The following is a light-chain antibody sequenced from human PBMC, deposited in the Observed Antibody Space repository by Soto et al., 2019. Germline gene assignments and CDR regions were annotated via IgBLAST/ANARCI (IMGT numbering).Light chain of an antibody. CDR1: TSDVAYYDL. V-gene: IGLV2-23*01. CDR3: CSYASTTTVV. J-gene: IGLJ7*01. CDR2: ADI. Sequence: QSALTQPASVSGSPGQSITISCAGTTSDVAYYDLVSWYQQHPGRAPKLIIYADIKRPSEVSDRFSASKSGNTASLTISGLQPEDEADYHCCSYASTTTVVFGGGTQLTVL.